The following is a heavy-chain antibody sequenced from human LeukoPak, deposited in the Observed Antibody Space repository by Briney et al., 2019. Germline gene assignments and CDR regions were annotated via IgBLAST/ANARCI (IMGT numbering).Heavy chain of an antibody. V-gene: IGHV4-38-2*02. CDR1: GYSISSGYY. Sequence: SETLSLTCTVSGYSISSGYYWGWIRQPPGKGLEWIGSIYHSGSTYYNPSLKSRVTISVDMSKNQFSLKLSSVTAADTAVYYCASYGDYGIFDYWGQGTLVTVSS. CDR2: IYHSGST. D-gene: IGHD4-17*01. CDR3: ASYGDYGIFDY. J-gene: IGHJ4*02.